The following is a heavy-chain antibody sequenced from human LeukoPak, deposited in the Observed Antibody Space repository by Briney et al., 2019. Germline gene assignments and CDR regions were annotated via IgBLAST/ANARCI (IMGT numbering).Heavy chain of an antibody. J-gene: IGHJ4*02. CDR2: LYSDGNT. CDR3: ARGVEPLAANTLAY. D-gene: IGHD1-14*01. CDR1: GFTVITND. Sequence: GGSLRLSCAASGFTVITNDMTWVRQAPGKGLEWVPVLYSDGNTKYADSVQGRFTISRDNSKNTMYLEMNSLSPDDTAVYYCARGVEPLAANTLAYWGQGTLVTVSS. V-gene: IGHV3-53*01.